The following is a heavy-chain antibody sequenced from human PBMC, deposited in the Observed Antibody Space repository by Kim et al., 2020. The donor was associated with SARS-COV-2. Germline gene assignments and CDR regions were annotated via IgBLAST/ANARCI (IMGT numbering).Heavy chain of an antibody. CDR3: ARGARGWLQGYYYGMDV. V-gene: IGHV3-30*07. D-gene: IGHD5-12*01. J-gene: IGHJ6*02. Sequence: VKGRFTISRDNTKNTLNLQMNSLRAEDTAVYYCARGARGWLQGYYYGMDVWGQGTTVTVSS.